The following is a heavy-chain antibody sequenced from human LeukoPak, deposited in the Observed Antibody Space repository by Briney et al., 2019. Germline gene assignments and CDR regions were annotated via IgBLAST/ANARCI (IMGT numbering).Heavy chain of an antibody. CDR3: ARAPRGTVTHDY. V-gene: IGHV3-21*01. Sequence: GGSLRLSCAASGFTFSSYSMNRVRQAPGKGPEWVSSISSSSSYIYYADSVKGRFTISRDNAMNSLYLQMNSLRAEDTAVYYCARAPRGTVTHDYWGQGTLVTVSS. J-gene: IGHJ4*02. CDR2: ISSSSSYI. CDR1: GFTFSSYS. D-gene: IGHD4-17*01.